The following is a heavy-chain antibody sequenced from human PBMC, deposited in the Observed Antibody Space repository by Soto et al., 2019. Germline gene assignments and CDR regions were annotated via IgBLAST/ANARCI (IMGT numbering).Heavy chain of an antibody. Sequence: DSVKGRFTISRDNSKNTLYLQMNSLRAEDTAVYYCAKDNDYGVKKGRYYYHAMDVWGQGTTVTVSS. V-gene: IGHV3-30*02. D-gene: IGHD4-17*01. CDR3: AKDNDYGVKKGRYYYHAMDV. J-gene: IGHJ6*02.